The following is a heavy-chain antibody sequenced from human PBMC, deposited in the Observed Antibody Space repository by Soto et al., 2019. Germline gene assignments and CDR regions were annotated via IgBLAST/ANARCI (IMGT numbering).Heavy chain of an antibody. CDR2: MNPSTGNS. CDR3: ARRAETNGWNGFGADKYYFDF. V-gene: IGHV1-8*01. Sequence: SVKVSCKASGYTFTSYDIYWVRQATGQGLEWMGWMNPSTGNSGYAQKFQGRVTMTSDTSISTAHMELSSLRSEDTAVYYCARRAETNGWNGFGADKYYFDFWGQGTLVTVSS. CDR1: GYTFTSYD. J-gene: IGHJ4*02. D-gene: IGHD1-1*01.